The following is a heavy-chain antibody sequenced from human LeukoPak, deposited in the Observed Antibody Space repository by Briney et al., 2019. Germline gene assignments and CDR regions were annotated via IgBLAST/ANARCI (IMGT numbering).Heavy chain of an antibody. Sequence: ASVKVSCKASGYTFTSYGISWVRQAPGQGLEWMGWISAYNGNTNYVQKLQGRVTMTTDTSTSTAYMELRSLRSDDTAVYYCARGRGQDYYYYMDVWGKGTTVTVSS. CDR2: ISAYNGNT. CDR3: ARGRGQDYYYYMDV. V-gene: IGHV1-18*01. CDR1: GYTFTSYG. J-gene: IGHJ6*03. D-gene: IGHD3-10*01.